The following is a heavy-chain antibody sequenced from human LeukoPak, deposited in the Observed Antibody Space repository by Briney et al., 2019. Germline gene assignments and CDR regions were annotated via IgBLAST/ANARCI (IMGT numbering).Heavy chain of an antibody. Sequence: SETLSLTCTVSGGSISTYYWSWIRQSPGKGLEWIGYIYYSGSTNYNPSLKSRVTISVDTSKNQFSLKLSSVTAADTAVYYCARLNSRDGYNYPHDYWGQGTLVTVSS. V-gene: IGHV4-59*08. CDR1: GGSISTYY. D-gene: IGHD5-24*01. CDR3: ARLNSRDGYNYPHDY. J-gene: IGHJ4*02. CDR2: IYYSGST.